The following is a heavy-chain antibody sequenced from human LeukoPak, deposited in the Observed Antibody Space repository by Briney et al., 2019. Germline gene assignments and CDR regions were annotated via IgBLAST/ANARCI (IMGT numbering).Heavy chain of an antibody. CDR1: GFTFSTFW. D-gene: IGHD3-3*01. V-gene: IGHV3-74*01. J-gene: IGHJ4*02. Sequence: GGSLRLSCATSGFTFSTFWMHWVRQAPGKGLVWVSRIGSDGSNTNYADSVKGRFTISRDNAKNSLYLQMYSLRAEDTAVYYCARGDKGGVLRFLEWYDYWGQGTLVTVSS. CDR3: ARGDKGGVLRFLEWYDY. CDR2: IGSDGSNT.